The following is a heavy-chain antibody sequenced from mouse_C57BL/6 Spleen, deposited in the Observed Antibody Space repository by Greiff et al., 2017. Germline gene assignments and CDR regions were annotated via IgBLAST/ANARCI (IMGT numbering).Heavy chain of an antibody. V-gene: IGHV1-61*01. J-gene: IGHJ2*01. CDR2: IYPSDSET. Sequence: QVQLQQPGAELVRPGSSVTLSCKASGYTFNSYWMDWVKQRPGQGLEWIGNIYPSDSETKYNQKFKDKATLTVDKSSSTAYSQLCSLTSEDSAVYYCAREDNYDYLDYWGQGTTLTVSS. CDR1: GYTFNSYW. CDR3: AREDNYDYLDY. D-gene: IGHD1-3*01.